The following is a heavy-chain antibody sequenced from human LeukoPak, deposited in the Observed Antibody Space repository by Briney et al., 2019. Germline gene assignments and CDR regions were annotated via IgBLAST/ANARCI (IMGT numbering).Heavy chain of an antibody. D-gene: IGHD2-21*02. J-gene: IGHJ6*02. CDR1: GFTFSSYA. Sequence: GGSLRLSCAASGFTFSSYAMSWVRQAPGKGLVWVSRINSDGSSTTYADSVKGRFTISRDNAKNTLYVQMNSLRAEDTAVYYCAKRMGDWNLYYYYGVDVWGQGTTVTVSS. CDR2: INSDGSST. CDR3: AKRMGDWNLYYYYGVDV. V-gene: IGHV3-74*01.